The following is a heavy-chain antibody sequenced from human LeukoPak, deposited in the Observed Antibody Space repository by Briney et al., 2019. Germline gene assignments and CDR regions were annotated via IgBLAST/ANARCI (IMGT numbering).Heavy chain of an antibody. J-gene: IGHJ4*02. D-gene: IGHD2-15*01. CDR1: GYTFTSYY. CDR2: INPNSGDT. V-gene: IGHV1-2*02. Sequence: ASVKVSCKASGYTFTSYYMHWVRQAPGQGLEWMGWINPNSGDTNQAQNFQGRVTLTRDTSISTAYMELSSLRSDDSAIYYCAGEYCSGGSCRQGFDYWGQGTLVTVSS. CDR3: AGEYCSGGSCRQGFDY.